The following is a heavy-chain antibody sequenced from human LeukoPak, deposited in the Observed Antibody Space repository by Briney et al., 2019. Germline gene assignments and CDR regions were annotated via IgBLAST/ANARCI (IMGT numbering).Heavy chain of an antibody. D-gene: IGHD1-26*01. CDR2: IPSGGGT. CDR3: ARVGFGDYFD. Sequence: GGSLRLSCAASGFTFSTYGMSWVRQAPGKGLQWVSTIPSGGGTYYADSVKGRFTISRDNAKNSLYLQMNSLRAEDTAVYYCARVGFGDYFDYGAREPWSPSPQ. CDR1: GFTFSTYG. V-gene: IGHV3-21*01. J-gene: IGHJ4*02.